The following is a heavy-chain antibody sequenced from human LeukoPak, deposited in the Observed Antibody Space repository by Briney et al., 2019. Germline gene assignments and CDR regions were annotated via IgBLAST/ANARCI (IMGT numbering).Heavy chain of an antibody. D-gene: IGHD2-15*01. J-gene: IGHJ5*02. CDR3: ARGADGVSSNSRGWLDP. CDR2: ISWNSGSI. Sequence: GGSLRLSCAASGFTFDDYAMHWVRQAPGKGLEWVSGISWNSGSIGYADSVKGRFTISRDNAKNSLYLQMNSLRAEDTAVYSCARGADGVSSNSRGWLDPWAQGTVVTVSS. V-gene: IGHV3-9*01. CDR1: GFTFDDYA.